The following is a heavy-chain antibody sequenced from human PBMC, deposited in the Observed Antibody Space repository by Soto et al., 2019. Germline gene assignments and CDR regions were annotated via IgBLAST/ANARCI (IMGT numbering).Heavy chain of an antibody. CDR1: GFTFSTYA. CDR3: ARVPSSSGRAHFDY. Sequence: GGSLRLSCAASGFTFSTYAMIWVRQAPGKGLEWVSVITGSGGSTYYADSVKGRFTISRDNSKNTLYLQMNSLRAEDTAVYYCARVPSSSGRAHFDYWGQGTLVTVSS. J-gene: IGHJ4*02. D-gene: IGHD2-15*01. CDR2: ITGSGGST. V-gene: IGHV3-23*01.